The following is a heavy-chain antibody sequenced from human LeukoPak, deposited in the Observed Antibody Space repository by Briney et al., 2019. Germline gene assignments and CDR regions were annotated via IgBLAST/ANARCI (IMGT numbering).Heavy chain of an antibody. J-gene: IGHJ4*02. D-gene: IGHD6-13*01. CDR3: AKDRSNSWTFDY. CDR2: IASDGSDR. V-gene: IGHV3-30*18. Sequence: PGGSLRLSCTASGFTFSSYGMHWVRQAPGKGLEWVANIASDGSDRHYADSVKGRFTISRDNSKNTVYLQMSSLRGEDTAVYYCAKDRSNSWTFDYWGQGTLVTVSS. CDR1: GFTFSSYG.